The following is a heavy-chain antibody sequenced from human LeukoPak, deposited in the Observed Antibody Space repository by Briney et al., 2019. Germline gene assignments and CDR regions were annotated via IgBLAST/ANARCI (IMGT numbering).Heavy chain of an antibody. CDR2: IRSSGGST. J-gene: IGHJ4*02. Sequence: GGSLRLSCAASGFTFSSYAMSWVRQAPGKGLEWVSSIRSSGGSTFYADSVRGRFTISRDNSKNTLYLQMNSLRGEDTAMYYCASQSYGLFHYWGQGTLVTVSS. V-gene: IGHV3-23*01. D-gene: IGHD4-17*01. CDR3: ASQSYGLFHY. CDR1: GFTFSSYA.